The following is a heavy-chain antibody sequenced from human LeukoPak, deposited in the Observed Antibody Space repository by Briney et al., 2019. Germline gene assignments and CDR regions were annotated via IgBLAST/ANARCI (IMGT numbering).Heavy chain of an antibody. CDR2: MNPNSGNT. V-gene: IGHV1-8*01. CDR1: GYTFTSYD. D-gene: IGHD3-10*01. J-gene: IGHJ5*02. CDR3: ARGLWDNWFDP. Sequence: ASVKVSCNASGYTFTSYDINWVRQATGQGLEWMGWMNPNSGNTGYAQKFQGRITMTRNTSISTVYMELSSLKSDDTALYYCARGLWDNWFDPWGQGTLVTVSS.